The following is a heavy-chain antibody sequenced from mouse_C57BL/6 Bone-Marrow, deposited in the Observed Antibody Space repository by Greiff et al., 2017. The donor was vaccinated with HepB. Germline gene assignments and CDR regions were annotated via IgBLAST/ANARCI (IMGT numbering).Heavy chain of an antibody. Sequence: EVKLVESGGGLVQPQGSLKLSCAASGFSFNTYAMNWVRQAPGKGLEWVARIRSKSNNYATYYADSVKDRFTISRDDSESMLYLQMNNLKTEDTAMYYCVADYYAMDYWGQGTSVTVSS. CDR2: IRSKSNNYAT. CDR1: GFSFNTYA. J-gene: IGHJ4*01. V-gene: IGHV10-1*01. CDR3: VADYYAMDY.